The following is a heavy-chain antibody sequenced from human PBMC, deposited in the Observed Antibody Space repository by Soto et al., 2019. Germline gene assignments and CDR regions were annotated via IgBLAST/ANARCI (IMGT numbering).Heavy chain of an antibody. CDR2: ISSNGGST. V-gene: IGHV3-64D*06. CDR1: GFTFSSYA. J-gene: IGHJ4*02. CDR3: VKLPSAAHSSGWTQAGY. D-gene: IGHD6-19*01. Sequence: GGSLRLSCSASGFTFSSYAMHWVRQAPGKGLEYVSAISSNGGSTYYADSVKGRFTISRDNSKNTLYLQMSSLRAEDTAVYYCVKLPSAAHSSGWTQAGYWGQGTLVTVSS.